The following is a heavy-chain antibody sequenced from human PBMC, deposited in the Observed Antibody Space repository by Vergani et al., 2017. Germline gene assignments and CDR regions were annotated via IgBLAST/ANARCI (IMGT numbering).Heavy chain of an antibody. CDR3: ARGQWLPTLSFDY. J-gene: IGHJ4*02. D-gene: IGHD6-19*01. CDR1: GYTLTGYY. V-gene: IGHV1-2*02. CDR2: INPNSGGT. Sequence: QVQLVQSGAEVKKPGASVKVFCKASGYTLTGYYMHWVRQAPGQGLEWMGWINPNSGGTNYAQKFQGRVTMARDTSISTAYMELSRLRADDTAVYYCARGQWLPTLSFDYWGQGTLVTVSS.